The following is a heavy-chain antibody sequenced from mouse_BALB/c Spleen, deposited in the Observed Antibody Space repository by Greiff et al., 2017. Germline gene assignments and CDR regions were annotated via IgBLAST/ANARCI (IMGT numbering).Heavy chain of an antibody. D-gene: IGHD2-10*01. V-gene: IGHV5-6-4*01. Sequence: EVQLVESGGGLVKPGGSLKLSCAASGFTFSSYTMSWVRQTPEKRLEWVATISSGGSYTYYPDSVKGRFTISRDNAKNTLYLQMSSLKSEDTAMYYCTRDLAYYGNYFDYWGQGTTLTVSS. CDR2: ISSGGSYT. CDR3: TRDLAYYGNYFDY. J-gene: IGHJ2*01. CDR1: GFTFSSYT.